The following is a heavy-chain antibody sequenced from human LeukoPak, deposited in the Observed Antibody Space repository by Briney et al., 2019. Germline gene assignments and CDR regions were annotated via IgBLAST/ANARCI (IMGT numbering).Heavy chain of an antibody. CDR3: ARDGGYNYFDY. Sequence: PGGSLRLSCAASGFTFNTYAMHWVRQAPGKGLEWVAVISYDNSNKYYADSVKGRFTISRDNSKNTLYLQMNSLRAEDTAVYYCARDGGYNYFDYWGQGALVTVSS. CDR1: GFTFNTYA. V-gene: IGHV3-30*04. CDR2: ISYDNSNK. D-gene: IGHD5-12*01. J-gene: IGHJ4*02.